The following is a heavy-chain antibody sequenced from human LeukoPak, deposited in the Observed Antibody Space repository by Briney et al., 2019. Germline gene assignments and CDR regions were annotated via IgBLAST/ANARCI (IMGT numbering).Heavy chain of an antibody. CDR2: IKSKTDGGTT. CDR1: GFTFSNAW. Sequence: PGGSLRLSCAASGFTFSNAWMSWVRQAPGKGLEWVGRIKSKTDGGTTDCAAPVKGRFTISRDDSKNTLYLQMNSLKTEDTAVYYCTTIRPSDRYYYGMDVWGKGTTVTVSS. CDR3: TTIRPSDRYYYGMDV. J-gene: IGHJ6*04. V-gene: IGHV3-15*01. D-gene: IGHD1-14*01.